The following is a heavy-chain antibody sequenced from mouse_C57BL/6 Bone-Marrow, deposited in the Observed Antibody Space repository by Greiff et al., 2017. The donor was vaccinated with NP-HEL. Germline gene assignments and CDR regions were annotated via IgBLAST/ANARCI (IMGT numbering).Heavy chain of an antibody. J-gene: IGHJ2*01. D-gene: IGHD1-1*01. CDR2: IYPGDGDT. Sequence: QVQLQQSGAELVKPGASVKISCKASSYAFSSYWMNWVKQRPGKGLEWIGQIYPGDGDTNYNGKFKGKATLTADKSSSTAYMQLSSLTSEDSAVYFCAILPYYYGSSPYYFDYWGQGTTLTVSS. CDR3: AILPYYYGSSPYYFDY. V-gene: IGHV1-80*01. CDR1: SYAFSSYW.